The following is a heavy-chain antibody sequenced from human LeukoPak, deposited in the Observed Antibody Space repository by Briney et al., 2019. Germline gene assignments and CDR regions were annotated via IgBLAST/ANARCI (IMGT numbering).Heavy chain of an antibody. CDR2: ISASGGHT. D-gene: IGHD1-26*01. CDR1: GFTFSSCA. Sequence: HPGGSLRLSCAASGFTFSSCAMSWVRQAPGKGLEWVSGISASGGHTFYADSVKGRFSISRDNSKNTLYLQMNSLRAEDTAIYYCAKYSGNYFGDYWGPGNLVTVSS. CDR3: AKYSGNYFGDY. J-gene: IGHJ4*02. V-gene: IGHV3-23*01.